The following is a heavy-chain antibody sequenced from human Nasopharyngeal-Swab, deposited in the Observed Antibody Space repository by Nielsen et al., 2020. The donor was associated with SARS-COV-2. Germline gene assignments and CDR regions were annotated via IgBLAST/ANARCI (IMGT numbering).Heavy chain of an antibody. CDR1: GFTFSSYW. J-gene: IGHJ4*02. V-gene: IGHV3-7*03. Sequence: GESLKISCAASGFTFSSYWMSWVRQAPGKGLEWVANIKQDGSEKYYVDSVKGRFSISRDDSKNTLYLQMNSLRAEDTAIYYCAKEIGVIGKPCFDSWGQGTLVTVSS. CDR3: AKEIGVIGKPCFDS. D-gene: IGHD3-10*01. CDR2: IKQDGSEK.